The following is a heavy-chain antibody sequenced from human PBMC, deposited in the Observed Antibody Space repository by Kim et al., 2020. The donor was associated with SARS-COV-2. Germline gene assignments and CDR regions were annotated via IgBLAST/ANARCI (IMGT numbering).Heavy chain of an antibody. CDR3: AREMAAGASAFDI. D-gene: IGHD6-13*01. V-gene: IGHV3-13*01. J-gene: IGHJ3*02. Sequence: YEGSVKGRCTITRETAKNSLYLQMNNLRAADTAVYYCAREMAAGASAFDIWGQGAMVTVSS.